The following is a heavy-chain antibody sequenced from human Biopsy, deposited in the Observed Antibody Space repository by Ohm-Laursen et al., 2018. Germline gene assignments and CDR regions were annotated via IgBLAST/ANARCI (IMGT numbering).Heavy chain of an antibody. Sequence: GTLSLTCTVSGGSITDHYWSWIRQSPGKGLEWIGFISKGGDTTYNPSLRGRVAISVDTSKNQFSLKLSSVTAADTAIFFCARLYRLDDYWNDDPPDAFDVWGQGTRVTVSS. J-gene: IGHJ3*01. D-gene: IGHD1-1*01. CDR3: ARLYRLDDYWNDDPPDAFDV. CDR1: GGSITDHY. CDR2: ISKGGDT. V-gene: IGHV4-59*11.